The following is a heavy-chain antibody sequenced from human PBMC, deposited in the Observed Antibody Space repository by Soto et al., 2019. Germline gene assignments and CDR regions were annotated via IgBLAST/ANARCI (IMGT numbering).Heavy chain of an antibody. CDR3: ARDGVVDYYMDV. D-gene: IGHD2-2*01. V-gene: IGHV3-21*01. J-gene: IGHJ6*03. CDR1: GFTFSSYS. Sequence: EVQLVESGGGLVKPGGSLRLSCAASGFTFSSYSMNWVRQAPGKGLEWVSSISSSSSYIYYADSVKGRFTISRDNAKNSLYLKMNSLRAEDTAVYYCARDGVVDYYMDVWGKGTTVTVSS. CDR2: ISSSSSYI.